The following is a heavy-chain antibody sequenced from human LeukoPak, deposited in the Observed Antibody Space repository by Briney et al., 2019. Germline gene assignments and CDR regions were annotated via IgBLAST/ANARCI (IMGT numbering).Heavy chain of an antibody. CDR1: GGSFSGYY. D-gene: IGHD7-27*01. Sequence: SETLSLTCAVYGGSFSGYYWSWIRRPPGKGLEWIGEINHSGSTNYNPSLKSRVTISVDTSKNQFSLKLSSVTAADTAVYYCAGNWGLKDGGAFDIWGQGTMVTVSS. V-gene: IGHV4-34*01. CDR3: AGNWGLKDGGAFDI. J-gene: IGHJ3*02. CDR2: INHSGST.